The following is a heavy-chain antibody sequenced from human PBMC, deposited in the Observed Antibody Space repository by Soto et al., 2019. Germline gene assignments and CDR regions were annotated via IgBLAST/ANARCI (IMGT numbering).Heavy chain of an antibody. Sequence: QVQLVQSGEEVKKPGASVKVSCKASGYIFVNSGIAWVRQAPRHGLERMGWISPYTGNTHSASKVQGRLTMTTDTSTSTDYMDLGSLTSHDTAVYYCVMVDNYVTPTPQDVWGQGTTVTVSS. CDR3: VMVDNYVTPTPQDV. J-gene: IGHJ6*02. CDR2: ISPYTGNT. V-gene: IGHV1-18*01. CDR1: GYIFVNSG. D-gene: IGHD3-16*01.